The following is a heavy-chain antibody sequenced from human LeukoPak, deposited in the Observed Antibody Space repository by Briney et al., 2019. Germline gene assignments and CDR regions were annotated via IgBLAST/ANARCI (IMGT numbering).Heavy chain of an antibody. J-gene: IGHJ5*02. CDR3: AREGVGVWSGYYSNWFDP. CDR1: GGTFSSYA. Sequence: SVKVSCKASGGTFSSYAISWVRQAPGRGLEWMGGIIPIFGTANYAQKFQGRVTITADESTSTAYMELSSLRSEDTAVYYCAREGVGVWSGYYSNWFDPWGQGTLVTVSS. V-gene: IGHV1-69*13. D-gene: IGHD3-3*01. CDR2: IIPIFGTA.